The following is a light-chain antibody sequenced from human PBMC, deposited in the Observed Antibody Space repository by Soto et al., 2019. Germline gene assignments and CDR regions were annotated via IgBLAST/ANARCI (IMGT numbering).Light chain of an antibody. CDR3: QQYGSSPLT. V-gene: IGKV3-20*01. CDR2: GAS. J-gene: IGKJ4*01. CDR1: QSVSSSF. Sequence: EIVLTRSPGTLSLSPGERATLSCRASQSVSSSFLAWYQQKPGQAPRILIYGASSRATGIPDRFSGSGSGTDFTLTISRLEPEGVAVYYCQQYGSSPLTFGGGTKVEIK.